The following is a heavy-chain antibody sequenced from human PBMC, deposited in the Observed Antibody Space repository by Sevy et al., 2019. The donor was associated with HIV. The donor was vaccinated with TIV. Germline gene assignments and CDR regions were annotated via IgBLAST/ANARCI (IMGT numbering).Heavy chain of an antibody. CDR2: IYPSDSDT. Sequence: GESLKISCQASGYSFTKFWIGWVCQMPGKGLEWMGIIYPSDSDTTYSPSFQGQVTISADKSINTTYLRWSSLKASDTAMYYCARRGGYIWDNYRYDAFDIWGQGTMVTVSS. D-gene: IGHD3-16*02. CDR3: ARRGGYIWDNYRYDAFDI. J-gene: IGHJ3*02. V-gene: IGHV5-51*01. CDR1: GYSFTKFW.